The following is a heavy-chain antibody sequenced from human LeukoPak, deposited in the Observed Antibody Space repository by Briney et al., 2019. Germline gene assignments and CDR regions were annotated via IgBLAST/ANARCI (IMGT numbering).Heavy chain of an antibody. CDR2: INSDGSST. D-gene: IGHD3-9*01. J-gene: IGHJ6*02. CDR1: GFTFSSYW. CDR3: ARDFPNYGILTGRGGYGMDV. V-gene: IGHV3-74*01. Sequence: GGSLRLSCAASGFTFSSYWMHWVRQAPGKGLVWVSRINSDGSSTSYADSVKGRFTISRDNAKNTLYLQMNSLRAEDTAVYYCARDFPNYGILTGRGGYGMDVWGQGTTVTVSS.